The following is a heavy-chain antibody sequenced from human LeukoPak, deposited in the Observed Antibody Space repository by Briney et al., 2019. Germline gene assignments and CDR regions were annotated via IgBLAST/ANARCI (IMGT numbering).Heavy chain of an antibody. CDR1: GFTFSSYA. D-gene: IGHD3-3*01. CDR3: AKMLEWLLYLDY. V-gene: IGHV3-23*01. J-gene: IGHJ4*02. Sequence: GGSPRLSCAASGFTFSSYAMSWVRQAPGKGLEWVSAISGSGGSTYYADSVKGRFTISRDNSKNTLYLQMNSLRAEDTAVYYCAKMLEWLLYLDYWGQGTLVTVSS. CDR2: ISGSGGST.